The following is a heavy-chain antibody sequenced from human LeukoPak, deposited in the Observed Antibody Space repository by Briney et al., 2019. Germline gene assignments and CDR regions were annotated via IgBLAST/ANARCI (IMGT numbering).Heavy chain of an antibody. Sequence: GESLKISCKGSGYSFTSYWIGWVRQMPGKGLEWMGIIYPGDSDTRYSPSFQGQVTISADKSISTAYLQWSSLKASDTAMYYCARFSPPSGSGSYSMGGMDVWGKGNTVTVSS. CDR2: IYPGDSDT. J-gene: IGHJ6*04. CDR3: ARFSPPSGSGSYSMGGMDV. D-gene: IGHD3-10*01. V-gene: IGHV5-51*01. CDR1: GYSFTSYW.